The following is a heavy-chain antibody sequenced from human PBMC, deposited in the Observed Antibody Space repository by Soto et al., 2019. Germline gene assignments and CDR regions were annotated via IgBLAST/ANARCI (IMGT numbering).Heavy chain of an antibody. CDR3: AGGQYYFDY. CDR1: GFPLSSYG. Sequence: QVQLVESGGGVVQSGTSLRLSCAASGFPLSSYGMHWVRQAPGKGLEWVAQISYDGSNKFYADSVKGRFTISRDNSKNTLYLQMSSLRAEDTAVYYCAGGQYYFDYCGQGTVVSVSS. CDR2: ISYDGSNK. D-gene: IGHD2-15*01. J-gene: IGHJ4*02. V-gene: IGHV3-30*03.